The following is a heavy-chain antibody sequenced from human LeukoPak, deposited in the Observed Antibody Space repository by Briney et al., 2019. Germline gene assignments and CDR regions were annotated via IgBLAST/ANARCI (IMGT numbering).Heavy chain of an antibody. Sequence: GASVKVSCKASGGTFSSYAISWVRQAPGQGLEWMGRIIPIFGIANYAQKFQGRVTITADKSTSTAYMELSSLRSEDTAVYYCARDPDLYCSGGCCYSFYFDYWGQGTLVTVSS. CDR3: ARDPDLYCSGGCCYSFYFDY. V-gene: IGHV1-69*04. J-gene: IGHJ4*02. D-gene: IGHD2-15*01. CDR2: IIPIFGIA. CDR1: GGTFSSYA.